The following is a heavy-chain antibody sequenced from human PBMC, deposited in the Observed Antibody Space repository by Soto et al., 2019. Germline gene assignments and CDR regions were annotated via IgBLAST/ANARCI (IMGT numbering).Heavy chain of an antibody. CDR3: AKEMGDYYDSSGSWFDP. CDR2: ISGSGDNT. Sequence: GGSLRLSCAASGFTFSSYVMSWVRQAPGKGLEWVSGISGSGDNTYYADSVKGRFTISRDNSKNTLFLQMNSLRAEDTALYFCAKEMGDYYDSSGSWFDPWGQGTLVTVSS. J-gene: IGHJ5*02. D-gene: IGHD3-22*01. V-gene: IGHV3-23*01. CDR1: GFTFSSYV.